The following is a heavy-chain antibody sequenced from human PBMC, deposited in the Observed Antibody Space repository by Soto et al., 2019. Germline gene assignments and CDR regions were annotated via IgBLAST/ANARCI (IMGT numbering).Heavy chain of an antibody. CDR2: IYSGGST. CDR3: AREITYYGSGSYYYYYYYMDV. CDR1: GFTVSSNY. V-gene: IGHV3-66*01. Sequence: EVQLVESGGGLVQPGGSLRLSCAASGFTVSSNYMSWVRQAPGKGLEWVSVIYSGGSTYYADSVKGRFTISRDNSKNTLYLQMNSLRAEDTAVYYCAREITYYGSGSYYYYYYYMDVWGKGTTVTVSS. J-gene: IGHJ6*03. D-gene: IGHD3-10*01.